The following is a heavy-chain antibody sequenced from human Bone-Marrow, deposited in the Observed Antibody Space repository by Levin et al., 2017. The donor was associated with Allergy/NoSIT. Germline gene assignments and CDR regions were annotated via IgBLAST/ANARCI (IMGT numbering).Heavy chain of an antibody. CDR3: ASDYVGY. Sequence: GGSLRLSCAASGFTFSSYGMHWVRQAPGKGLEWVAVISYDGSNKYYADSVKGRFTISRDNSKNTRYLQMNSLRAEDTAVYYCASDYVGYWGQGTLVTVSS. CDR1: GFTFSSYG. CDR2: ISYDGSNK. J-gene: IGHJ4*02. D-gene: IGHD1-26*01. V-gene: IGHV3-30*03.